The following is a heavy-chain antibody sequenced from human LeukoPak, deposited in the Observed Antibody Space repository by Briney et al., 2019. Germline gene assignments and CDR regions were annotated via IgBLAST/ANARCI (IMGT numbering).Heavy chain of an antibody. J-gene: IGHJ4*02. Sequence: ASVNVSRKASVYTFTSYYMHWVRQAPGQGVAWVGIINTNGGSTSCAQKLRGRVTMTRDASTSTDYMELNSLRSEDAAVYYCERGEYSSSSPSFDYWGQGTLVTVSS. CDR2: INTNGGST. V-gene: IGHV1-46*04. CDR3: ERGEYSSSSPSFDY. CDR1: VYTFTSYY. D-gene: IGHD6-6*01.